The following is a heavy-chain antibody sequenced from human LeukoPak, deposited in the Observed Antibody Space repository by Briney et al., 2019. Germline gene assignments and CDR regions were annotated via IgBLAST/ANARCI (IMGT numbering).Heavy chain of an antibody. CDR2: ISSSSSTI. CDR3: ARGGVFRNLKQYYFDY. J-gene: IGHJ4*02. D-gene: IGHD3-10*01. Sequence: GGSLRLSCAASGFTFDDYAMHWVRQAPGKGLEWVSYISSSSSTIYYADSVKGRFTISRDNAKNSLYLQMNSLRAEDTAAYYCARGGVFRNLKQYYFDYWGQGTLVTVSS. CDR1: GFTFDDYA. V-gene: IGHV3-48*04.